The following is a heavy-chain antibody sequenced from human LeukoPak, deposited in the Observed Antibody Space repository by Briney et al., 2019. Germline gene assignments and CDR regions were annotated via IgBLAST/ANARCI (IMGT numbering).Heavy chain of an antibody. V-gene: IGHV1-18*01. CDR2: INTSTGKS. Sequence: ASVKVCCKTSGYTFHTYGINWVRQAPGQGPEWMGWINTSTGKSTYAQKFQGRVTWSTDISTTTVYMHLTSLTSDDTAIYYCTRARDEDDNSDPFHHWGQGTLVIVSS. CDR1: GYTFHTYG. CDR3: TRARDEDDNSDPFHH. D-gene: IGHD3-22*01. J-gene: IGHJ1*01.